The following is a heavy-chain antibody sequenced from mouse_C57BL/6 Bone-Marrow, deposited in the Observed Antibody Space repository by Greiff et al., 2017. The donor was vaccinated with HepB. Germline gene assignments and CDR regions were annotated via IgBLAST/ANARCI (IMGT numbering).Heavy chain of an antibody. D-gene: IGHD1-1*01. CDR2: INPGSGYT. Sequence: QVQLQQSGAELAKPGASVRLSCKASGYTFTTYWMHWVKQRPGQGLDWIGYINPGSGYTKYNQKFKDKATLTADKSSNTAYMQLSSLTYEDSAVYFCARDYGSYGFSYWGQGTLVTVSA. J-gene: IGHJ3*01. CDR3: ARDYGSYGFSY. V-gene: IGHV1-7*01. CDR1: GYTFTTYW.